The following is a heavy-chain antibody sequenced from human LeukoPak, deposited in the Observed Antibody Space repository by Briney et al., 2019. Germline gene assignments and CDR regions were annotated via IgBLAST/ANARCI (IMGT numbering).Heavy chain of an antibody. D-gene: IGHD4-23*01. CDR1: GFTFSTYA. Sequence: PGGSLRLSCAVSGFTFSTYAMNWVRQAPGKGLEWVSYISSTSGSIYYADSVRGRFIIPRDNAKNSLYLQMNSLRDEDTAVYYCARVAAGHSVNYFDYWGQGTLVTVSS. J-gene: IGHJ4*02. V-gene: IGHV3-48*02. CDR3: ARVAAGHSVNYFDY. CDR2: ISSTSGSI.